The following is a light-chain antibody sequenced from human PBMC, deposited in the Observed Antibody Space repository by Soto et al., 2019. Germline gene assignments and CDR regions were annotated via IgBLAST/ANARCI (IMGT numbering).Light chain of an antibody. CDR1: SSNIGGNT. CDR2: GDT. J-gene: IGLJ3*02. Sequence: QSVLTQPPSLSGTPGQRVTISCSGSSSNIGGNTVHWYQHLPGTAPKVLIFGDTNRPSGVPDRFSGSRSGTSASLAITGPRAEDEADYYCQSYDKSLRGWVFGGGTKLTVL. V-gene: IGLV1-40*01. CDR3: QSYDKSLRGWV.